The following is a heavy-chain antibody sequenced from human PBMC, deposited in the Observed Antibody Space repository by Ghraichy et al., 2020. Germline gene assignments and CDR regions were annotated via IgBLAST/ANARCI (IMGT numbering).Heavy chain of an antibody. CDR2: MSGSGGSI. CDR3: AKAQHWNYAPYTWFDP. Sequence: GGSLRLSCAASGFTFSTYAMNWVRQAPGKGLEWVSAMSGSGGSIYYADSVKGRFTISRDNSKNTLSLQMNSLRVEDTAVYYCAKAQHWNYAPYTWFDPWGQGTLVTVSS. D-gene: IGHD1-7*01. CDR1: GFTFSTYA. V-gene: IGHV3-23*01. J-gene: IGHJ5*02.